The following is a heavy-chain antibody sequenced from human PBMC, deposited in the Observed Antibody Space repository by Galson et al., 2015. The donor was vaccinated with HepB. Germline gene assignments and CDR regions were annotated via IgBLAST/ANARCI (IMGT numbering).Heavy chain of an antibody. D-gene: IGHD5-18*01. CDR3: ARVPHTAMAMGYFDY. CDR2: ISSSGSTI. V-gene: IGHV3-48*02. J-gene: IGHJ4*02. Sequence: SLRLPCAASGFTFNPYSMHWVRQAPGTGLEWVSHISSSGSTIYYANSVKGRFTISRDNAKNSLYLQVNSLRDEDTAVYYCARVPHTAMAMGYFDYWGQGTLVTVSS. CDR1: GFTFNPYS.